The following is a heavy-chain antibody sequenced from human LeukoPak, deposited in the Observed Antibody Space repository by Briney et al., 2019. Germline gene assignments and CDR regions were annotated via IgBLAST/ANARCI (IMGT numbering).Heavy chain of an antibody. J-gene: IGHJ4*02. Sequence: GASVKVSCKASGYTFTNDGISWVRQAPRQGLEWMGWISGYNGDTMYSQKFQGRVTMTRDTSISTAYMELSRLRSDDTAVYYCARGGIVDQIDYWGQGTLVTVSS. CDR3: ARGGIVDQIDY. V-gene: IGHV1-18*01. D-gene: IGHD3-16*02. CDR1: GYTFTNDG. CDR2: ISGYNGDT.